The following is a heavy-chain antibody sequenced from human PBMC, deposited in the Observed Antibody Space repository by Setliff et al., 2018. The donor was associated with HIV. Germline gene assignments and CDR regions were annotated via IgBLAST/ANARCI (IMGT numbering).Heavy chain of an antibody. D-gene: IGHD3-3*01. CDR2: INHSGST. V-gene: IGHV4-34*01. Sequence: NPSETLSLTCAVYGGSFSGYYWSWIRQPPGKGLEWIGEINHSGSTNYNPSLKSRVTISVDTSKNQFSLKLSSVTAADTAVYYCARGLRITIFGVVIFGWFDPWGQGTLVTVSS. CDR1: GGSFSGYY. J-gene: IGHJ5*02. CDR3: ARGLRITIFGVVIFGWFDP.